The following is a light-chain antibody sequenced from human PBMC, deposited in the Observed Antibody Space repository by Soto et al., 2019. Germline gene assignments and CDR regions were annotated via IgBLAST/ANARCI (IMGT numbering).Light chain of an antibody. V-gene: IGKV3-15*01. CDR1: QSVFSS. CDR3: QQYGSSPPYT. CDR2: GAA. Sequence: EIVMTQSPATLSVSPGERVTLSCRASQSVFSSLAWYQQKPGQAPRLLIYGAATRAIGIPARFSGSGSGTEFTLTISRLEPEDFAVYYCQQYGSSPPYTFGQGTKLEIK. J-gene: IGKJ2*01.